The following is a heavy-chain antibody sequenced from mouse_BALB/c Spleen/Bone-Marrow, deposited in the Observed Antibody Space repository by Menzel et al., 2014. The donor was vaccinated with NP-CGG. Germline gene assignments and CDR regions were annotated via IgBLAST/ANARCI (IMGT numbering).Heavy chain of an antibody. CDR2: INSNGGST. Sequence: EVKVVESGGGLVQPGGSLKLSCAASGFTFSSYGMSWVRQTPDKRLELVATINSNGGSTYYPDSVKGRFTISRDNAKNTLYLQMSSRKSEDTAMYYCARVWYFDYWGQGTSLTVSS. J-gene: IGHJ2*03. CDR3: ARVWYFDY. V-gene: IGHV5-6-3*01. CDR1: GFTFSSYG.